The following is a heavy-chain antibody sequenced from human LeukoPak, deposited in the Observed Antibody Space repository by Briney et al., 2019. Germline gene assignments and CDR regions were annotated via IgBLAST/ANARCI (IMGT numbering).Heavy chain of an antibody. Sequence: AASVKVSCTASGDTFRSYGIIWVRQAPGQGLEWMGGIIPIFGTANYAQKFQGRVTITADKSTSTAYMELRSLRSEDTAVYYCARGDTAMVVYFDYWGQGTLVTVSS. CDR1: GDTFRSYG. J-gene: IGHJ4*02. V-gene: IGHV1-69*06. CDR3: ARGDTAMVVYFDY. D-gene: IGHD5-18*01. CDR2: IIPIFGTA.